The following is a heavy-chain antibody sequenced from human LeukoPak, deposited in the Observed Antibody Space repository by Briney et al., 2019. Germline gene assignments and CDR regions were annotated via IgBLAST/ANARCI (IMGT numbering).Heavy chain of an antibody. Sequence: GGSLRLSCAASGFSFSNFEMNWVRQAPGKGLEWVSYISSSSSAIYYADSVKGRFTISRDNAKNSLYLQMNSLRDEDTAVYYCAALAYYDSSGLPPWGQGTLVTVSS. V-gene: IGHV3-48*02. CDR1: GFSFSNFE. J-gene: IGHJ5*02. CDR2: ISSSSSAI. CDR3: AALAYYDSSGLPP. D-gene: IGHD3-22*01.